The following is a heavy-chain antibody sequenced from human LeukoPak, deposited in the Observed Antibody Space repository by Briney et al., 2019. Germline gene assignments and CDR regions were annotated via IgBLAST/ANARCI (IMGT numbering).Heavy chain of an antibody. Sequence: GRSLRLSCAASGFTFSSYGMHWVRQAPGKGLEWVAVISYDGSNKYYADSVKGRFTISRDNSKNTLYLQMNSLRAEDTAVYYCAKYYGEYDFWSGRRAFDIWGQGTMVTVSS. CDR3: AKYYGEYDFWSGRRAFDI. V-gene: IGHV3-30*18. J-gene: IGHJ3*02. CDR2: ISYDGSNK. D-gene: IGHD3-3*01. CDR1: GFTFSSYG.